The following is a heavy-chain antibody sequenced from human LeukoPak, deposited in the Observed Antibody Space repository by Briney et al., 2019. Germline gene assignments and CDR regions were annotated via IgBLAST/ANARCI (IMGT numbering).Heavy chain of an antibody. CDR1: GFTFSSYG. CDR3: ARGGPYCSGGSCYYYYYGMDV. V-gene: IGHV3-30*03. Sequence: GGSLRLSCAASGFTFSSYGMHWVRQAPGKGLEWVAVISYDGSNKYYADSVKGRFTISRDNSKNTLYLQMNSLRAEDTAVYYCARGGPYCSGGSCYYYYYGMDVWGQGTTVTVSS. D-gene: IGHD2-15*01. J-gene: IGHJ6*02. CDR2: ISYDGSNK.